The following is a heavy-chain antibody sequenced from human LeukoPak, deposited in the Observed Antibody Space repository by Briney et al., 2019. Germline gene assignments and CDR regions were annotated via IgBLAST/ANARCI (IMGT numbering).Heavy chain of an antibody. V-gene: IGHV3-21*01. CDR3: ATDGVGGSYEFDY. D-gene: IGHD1-26*01. CDR1: GFMFSSYS. Sequence: GGSLRLSCAASGFMFSSYSMNWVRQAPGKGLEWVSSISSSGSMYYADSVKGRFTISRDNAKNSLFLQMNSLRAEDTAVYYCATDGVGGSYEFDYWGQGTLVTVSS. J-gene: IGHJ4*02. CDR2: ISSSGSM.